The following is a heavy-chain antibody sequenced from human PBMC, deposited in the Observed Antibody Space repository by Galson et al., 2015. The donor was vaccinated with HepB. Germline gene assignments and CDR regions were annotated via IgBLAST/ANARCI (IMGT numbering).Heavy chain of an antibody. CDR1: GGTFSSYA. D-gene: IGHD3-3*01. CDR3: ARDLRFLEWLLPFPPGHYYYGMDV. Sequence: SVKVSCKASGGTFSSYAISWVRQAPGQGLEWMGGIIPIFGTANYAQKFQGRVTITADESTSTAYMELSSLRSEDTAVYYCARDLRFLEWLLPFPPGHYYYGMDVWGQGTTVTVSS. J-gene: IGHJ6*02. V-gene: IGHV1-69*13. CDR2: IIPIFGTA.